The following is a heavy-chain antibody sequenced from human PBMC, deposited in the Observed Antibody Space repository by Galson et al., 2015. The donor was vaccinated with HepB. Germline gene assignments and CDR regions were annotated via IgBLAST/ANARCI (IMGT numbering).Heavy chain of an antibody. CDR1: GYSFINYG. Sequence: SVKVSCKASGYSFINYGISWVRQAPGQGLEWMGWTSAYNGNKKYALKFQGRVTMTTDTSTSTAYMELRNLRSDDMAIYYCARGGSDNDYNDYWGQGTLVTVSS. CDR3: ARGGSDNDYNDY. D-gene: IGHD3-10*01. CDR2: TSAYNGNK. V-gene: IGHV1-18*03. J-gene: IGHJ4*02.